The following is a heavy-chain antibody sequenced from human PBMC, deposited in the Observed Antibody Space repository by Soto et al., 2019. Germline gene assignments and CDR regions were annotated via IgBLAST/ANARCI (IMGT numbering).Heavy chain of an antibody. CDR1: GGTLKNYA. CDR3: ERASDTSGYYY. J-gene: IGHJ4*02. CDR2: ILPVFDEL. D-gene: IGHD3-3*01. Sequence: QVQLVQSESEVKKPGSSVKVSCKVSGGTLKNYAISWVRRAPGQGLEWVGGILPVFDELNYAPKLQGRVTITADEVTSTAHLELCSMTSEDTAVYFCERASDTSGYYYWGQGTLVTVSS. V-gene: IGHV1-69*01.